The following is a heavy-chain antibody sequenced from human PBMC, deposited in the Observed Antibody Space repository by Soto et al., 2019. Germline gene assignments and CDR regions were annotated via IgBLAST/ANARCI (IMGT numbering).Heavy chain of an antibody. CDR3: AHSDGGYEIISFDF. CDR1: GFSFTTAGVA. D-gene: IGHD5-12*01. Sequence: QITLQESGPTLVKPTQTLTLTCTFSGFSFTTAGVAVGWIRQTPGGALEWLTLIYYNDDRRFSPSLKTRLTITVDTSKNQVVLALTNVDPGDTATYFCAHSDGGYEIISFDFWCQGIPVTVSS. CDR2: IYYNDDR. V-gene: IGHV2-5*01. J-gene: IGHJ4*02.